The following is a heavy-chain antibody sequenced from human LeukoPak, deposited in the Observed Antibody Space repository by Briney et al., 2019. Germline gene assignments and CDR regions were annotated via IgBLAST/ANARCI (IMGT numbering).Heavy chain of an antibody. CDR1: GGTFSSYA. D-gene: IGHD3-22*01. V-gene: IGHV1-69*06. J-gene: IGHJ3*02. CDR3: ARGRITMIVVVTNDAFDI. CDR2: IIPIFGTA. Sequence: GASVKVSCKASGGTFSSYAISWVRQAPGQGLEWMGGIIPIFGTANYAQKFQGRVTITADKSTSTAYMELSSLRSEDTAVYYCARGRITMIVVVTNDAFDIWGQGTMVTVSS.